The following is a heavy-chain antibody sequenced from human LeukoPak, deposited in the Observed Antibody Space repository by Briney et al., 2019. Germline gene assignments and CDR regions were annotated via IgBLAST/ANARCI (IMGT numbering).Heavy chain of an antibody. Sequence: ASVKVSCKASGGTFSSYAISWVRQAPGQGLEWMGGIIPIFGTANYAQKFQGRVTITADESTSTAYMELSSLRSEDTAVYYCARADDYGDYGQDAFDIWGQGTMVTVS. V-gene: IGHV1-69*13. CDR1: GGTFSSYA. CDR3: ARADDYGDYGQDAFDI. CDR2: IIPIFGTA. J-gene: IGHJ3*02. D-gene: IGHD4-17*01.